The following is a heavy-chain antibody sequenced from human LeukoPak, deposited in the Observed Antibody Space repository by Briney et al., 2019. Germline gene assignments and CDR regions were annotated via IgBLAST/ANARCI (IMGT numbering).Heavy chain of an antibody. J-gene: IGHJ6*02. CDR1: GGSFSGYY. CDR3: ARASCSGGSCYSYYYYGMDV. Sequence: SETLSLTCAVYGGSFSGYYWSWIRQPPGKGLEWIGYIYYSGSTYYNPSLKSRVTISVDTSKNQFSLKLSSVTAADTAVYYCARASCSGGSCYSYYYYGMDVWGQGTTVTVSS. CDR2: IYYSGST. V-gene: IGHV4-30-4*01. D-gene: IGHD2-15*01.